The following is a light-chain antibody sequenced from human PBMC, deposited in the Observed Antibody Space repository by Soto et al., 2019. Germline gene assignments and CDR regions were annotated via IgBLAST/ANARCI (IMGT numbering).Light chain of an antibody. CDR2: GAS. CDR1: QGISSF. V-gene: IGKV1-9*01. J-gene: IGKJ3*01. Sequence: DIQLTQSPSFLSASVGDRVTITCRASQGISSFLAWYQQKLGKAPQLLIYGASTLQSGVPSRFSGSGSGTDFTLTISSLQPEDSATYFCLQVNSYPFSFGPGTKVDLK. CDR3: LQVNSYPFS.